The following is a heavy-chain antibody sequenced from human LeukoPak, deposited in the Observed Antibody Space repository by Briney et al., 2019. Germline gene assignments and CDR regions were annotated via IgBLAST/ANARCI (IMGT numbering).Heavy chain of an antibody. CDR3: ARRLSITMIVVVITSYFDY. Sequence: SETLSLTCTVSGGSISSSSYYWSWIRQPPGKGLEWIGEINHSGSTNYNPSLKSRVTISVDTSKNQCSLKLSSVTAADTAVYYCARRLSITMIVVVITSYFDYWGQGTLVTVSS. D-gene: IGHD3-22*01. V-gene: IGHV4-39*07. CDR1: GGSISSSSYY. J-gene: IGHJ4*02. CDR2: INHSGST.